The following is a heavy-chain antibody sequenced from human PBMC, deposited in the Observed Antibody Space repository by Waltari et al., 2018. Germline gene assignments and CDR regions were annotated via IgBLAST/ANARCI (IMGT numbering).Heavy chain of an antibody. D-gene: IGHD1-1*01. CDR2: IKQDGSEK. J-gene: IGHJ4*02. Sequence: EVQLVESGGGLVQPGGSLRLSCAASGFTFRSYWMSWVRQAPGKGLEWVANIKQDGSEKYYVDSVKGRFTISRDNAKNSLYLQMNSLRAEDTAVYYCARDWNDDSSLDYWGQGTLVTVSS. V-gene: IGHV3-7*01. CDR3: ARDWNDDSSLDY. CDR1: GFTFRSYW.